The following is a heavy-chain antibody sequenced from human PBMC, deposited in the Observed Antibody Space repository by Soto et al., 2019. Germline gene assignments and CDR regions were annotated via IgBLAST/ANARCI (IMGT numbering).Heavy chain of an antibody. V-gene: IGHV1-8*01. Sequence: QVQLVQSGAEVKKPGASVRVSCKASGYSFTTYDINWVRQATGQGLEWMGWINPNNGNTGYAQKFQGRVNLTRTTSISTAYMELSSLRSDDTAVYYCARTSSGTREGFDPWGQGTLVTVSS. CDR2: INPNNGNT. D-gene: IGHD1-7*01. J-gene: IGHJ5*02. CDR1: GYSFTTYD. CDR3: ARTSSGTREGFDP.